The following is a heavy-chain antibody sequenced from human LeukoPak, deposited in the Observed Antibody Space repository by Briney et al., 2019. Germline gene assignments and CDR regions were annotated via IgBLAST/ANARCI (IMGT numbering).Heavy chain of an antibody. CDR3: ARVKQIVGATVFDS. Sequence: PSETLSLTCTVSGGSISGYHWSWIRQPPGKGLEWIGDIYYSGTTNFNPSLKSRLTISVDTSKNHFSLNLTSVTAADTAVYYCARVKQIVGATVFDSWGQGILVSASS. J-gene: IGHJ4*02. D-gene: IGHD1-26*01. V-gene: IGHV4-59*01. CDR1: GGSISGYH. CDR2: IYYSGTT.